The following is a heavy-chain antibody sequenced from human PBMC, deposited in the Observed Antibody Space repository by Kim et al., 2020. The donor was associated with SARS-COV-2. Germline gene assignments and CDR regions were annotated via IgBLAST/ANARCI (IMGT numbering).Heavy chain of an antibody. V-gene: IGHV3-15*01. D-gene: IGHD5-18*01. CDR1: GFTFSNAW. J-gene: IGHJ6*02. CDR3: TTDLRGYSYGYDYYYYGMDV. CDR2: IKSKTDGGTT. Sequence: GGSLRLSCAASGFTFSNAWMSWVRQAPGKGLEWVGRIKSKTDGGTTDYAAPVKGRFTISRDDSKNTLYLQMNSLKTEDTAVYYCTTDLRGYSYGYDYYYYGMDVWGQGTTVTVSS.